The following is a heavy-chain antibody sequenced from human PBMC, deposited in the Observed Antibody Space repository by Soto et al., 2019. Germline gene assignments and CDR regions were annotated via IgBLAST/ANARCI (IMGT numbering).Heavy chain of an antibody. CDR3: ARGGAAVTKMPYYYYGMDV. V-gene: IGHV3-30-3*01. Sequence: QVQLVESGGGVVQPGRSLRLSCAASGFTFSNYAMYWVRQAPGKGLEWVAVISYDGSNKYDADSVRGRFTISRDNSKNTLYLQMNSLRAEDTAVYYCARGGAAVTKMPYYYYGMDVW. CDR1: GFTFSNYA. CDR2: ISYDGSNK. D-gene: IGHD3-22*01. J-gene: IGHJ6*01.